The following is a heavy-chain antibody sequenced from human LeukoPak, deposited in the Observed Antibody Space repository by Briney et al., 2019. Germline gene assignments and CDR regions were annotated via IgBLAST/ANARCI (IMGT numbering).Heavy chain of an antibody. CDR1: GFTFSSYG. J-gene: IGHJ4*02. V-gene: IGHV3-30*02. Sequence: GGSLRLSCAASGFTFSSYGMHWVRQAPGKGLEWVAFIRYDGSNKYCADSVKGRFTISRDNSKNTLYLQMNSLRAEDTAVYYCARDGEYGSSWAFDYWGQGALVTVSS. CDR3: ARDGEYGSSWAFDY. D-gene: IGHD6-13*01. CDR2: IRYDGSNK.